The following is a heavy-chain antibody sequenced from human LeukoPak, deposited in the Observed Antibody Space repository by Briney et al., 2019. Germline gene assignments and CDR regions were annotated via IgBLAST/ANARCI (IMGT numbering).Heavy chain of an antibody. V-gene: IGHV3-74*01. CDR2: INTDGSST. CDR1: GFTFSSYW. CDR3: ARGGDAITIFGVVNPYYYYYYMDV. Sequence: PGGSLRLSCAASGFTFSSYWMHWVRQAPGNGLVWVSRINTDGSSTSYADSVKGRFTISRDNAKNTLYLQMNSLRAEDTAVYYCARGGDAITIFGVVNPYYYYYYMDVWGKGTTVTASS. J-gene: IGHJ6*03. D-gene: IGHD3-3*01.